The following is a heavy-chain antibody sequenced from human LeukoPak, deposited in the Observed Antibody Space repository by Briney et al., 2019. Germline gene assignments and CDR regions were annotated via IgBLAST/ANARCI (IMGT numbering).Heavy chain of an antibody. CDR3: ARVPCLSTTCSPINWFDP. Sequence: ASVKVSCKASGYTFTSYAMHWVRQAPGQRLEWMGWINPNSGGTTYAQKFQGRVTMTRDTSISTAYMELSRLRSDDTAVYYCARVPCLSTTCSPINWFDPWGQGTLVTVSS. J-gene: IGHJ5*02. CDR1: GYTFTSYA. D-gene: IGHD2-2*01. V-gene: IGHV1-2*02. CDR2: INPNSGGT.